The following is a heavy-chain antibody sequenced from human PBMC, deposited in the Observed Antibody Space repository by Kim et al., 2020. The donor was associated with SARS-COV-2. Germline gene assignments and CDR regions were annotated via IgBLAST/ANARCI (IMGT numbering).Heavy chain of an antibody. J-gene: IGHJ1*01. V-gene: IGHV1-46*01. CDR2: INPSGGST. CDR3: ARDRGLRPLAKRSEYFQH. CDR1: GYTFTSYY. Sequence: ASVKVSCKASGYTFTSYYMHWVRQAPGQGLEWMGIINPSGGSTSYAQKFQGRVTMTRDTSTSTVYMELSSLRSEVTAVYYCARDRGLRPLAKRSEYFQHWXXGTLXTVSS. D-gene: IGHD3-10*01.